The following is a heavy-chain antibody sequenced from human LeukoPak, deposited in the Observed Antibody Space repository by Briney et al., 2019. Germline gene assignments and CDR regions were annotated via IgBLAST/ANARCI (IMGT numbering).Heavy chain of an antibody. J-gene: IGHJ6*02. CDR3: ARDQTRGYGMDV. V-gene: IGHV3-21*01. CDR2: ISSSSSYI. CDR1: GFTFSSYS. D-gene: IGHD1-26*01. Sequence: GGSLRLSCAASGFTFSSYSMNWVRQAPGKGLEWVSSISSSSSYIYYADSVKGRFTISRDNAKNSLYLQMNSLRAEDTAVYYRARDQTRGYGMDVWGQGTTVTVSS.